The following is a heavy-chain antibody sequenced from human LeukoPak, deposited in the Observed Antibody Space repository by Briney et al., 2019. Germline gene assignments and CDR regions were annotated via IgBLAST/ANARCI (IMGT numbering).Heavy chain of an antibody. J-gene: IGHJ4*02. Sequence: ASVKVSFKASVGTFSSYAISWVRQAPGQGLEWMGGIIPIFGTANYAQKFQGRVTITTDESTSTAYMELSSLRSEATAVYYCARRHYDSSGYSDYFDYWGQGTLVTVSS. CDR3: ARRHYDSSGYSDYFDY. V-gene: IGHV1-69*05. CDR2: IIPIFGTA. CDR1: VGTFSSYA. D-gene: IGHD3-22*01.